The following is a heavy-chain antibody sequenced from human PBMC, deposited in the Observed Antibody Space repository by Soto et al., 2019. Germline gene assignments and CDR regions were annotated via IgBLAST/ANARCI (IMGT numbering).Heavy chain of an antibody. J-gene: IGHJ6*02. CDR2: TYYRPKRYN. CDR3: GKTPYYYFYGIDV. CDR1: GESDSSNSTA. V-gene: IGHV6-1*01. Sequence: SQTLSLPFAIPGESDSSNSTAWNCIRQSPSRGPEWLGRTYYRPKRYNEYVVSVKSRININPDTSKNQFSLQMNYVTTEDPACYYCGKTPYYYFYGIDVWGQATTVTVSS.